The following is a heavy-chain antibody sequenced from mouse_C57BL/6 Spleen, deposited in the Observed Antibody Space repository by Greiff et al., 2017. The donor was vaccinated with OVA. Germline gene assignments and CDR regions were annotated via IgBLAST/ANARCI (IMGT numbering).Heavy chain of an antibody. CDR3: ARDRDYYGSSPFAY. CDR2: ISDGGSYT. CDR1: GFTFSSYA. V-gene: IGHV5-4*01. D-gene: IGHD1-1*01. J-gene: IGHJ3*01. Sequence: EVKLVESGGGLVKPGGSLKLSCAASGFTFSSYAMSWVRQTPEKRLEWVATISDGGSYTYYTDNVKGRFTISRDNAKNNLYLQMSHLKSEDTAMYYCARDRDYYGSSPFAYWGQGTLVTVSA.